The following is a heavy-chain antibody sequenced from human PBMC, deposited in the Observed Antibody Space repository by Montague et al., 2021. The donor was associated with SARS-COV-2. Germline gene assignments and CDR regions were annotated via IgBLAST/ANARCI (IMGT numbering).Heavy chain of an antibody. D-gene: IGHD6-13*01. CDR3: ARDVRTSTWSIRGYGGHYYFDS. CDR1: GGSISTSNW. Sequence: SETLSLTCDVSGGSISTSNWWSWVRQHPGKGLEWIGGIDERGSTNYSPSLKSRVTMSIDKSANQFSLKLASLTAADTAIYFCARDVRTSTWSIRGYGGHYYFDSWGQGTLVAVSS. V-gene: IGHV4-4*02. CDR2: IDERGST. J-gene: IGHJ4*02.